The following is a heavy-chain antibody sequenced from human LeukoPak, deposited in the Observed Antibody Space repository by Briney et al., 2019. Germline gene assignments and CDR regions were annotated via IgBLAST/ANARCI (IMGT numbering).Heavy chain of an antibody. CDR3: AREGSDYYGSGSYYRSYYYYMDV. CDR1: GDFISSSRYY. D-gene: IGHD3-10*01. CDR2: ISYSGST. Sequence: PSETLSLTCIVSGDFISSSRYYWGWIRQPPGKGLEWIGSISYSGSTYYNPSLKSRVTISVDTSKNQFSLKLSSVTAADTAVYYCAREGSDYYGSGSYYRSYYYYMDVWGKGTTVAISS. V-gene: IGHV4-39*07. J-gene: IGHJ6*03.